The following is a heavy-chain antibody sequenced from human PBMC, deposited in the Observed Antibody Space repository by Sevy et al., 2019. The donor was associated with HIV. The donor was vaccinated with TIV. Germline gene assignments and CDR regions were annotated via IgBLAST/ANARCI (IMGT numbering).Heavy chain of an antibody. V-gene: IGHV4-39*01. D-gene: IGHD3-22*01. J-gene: IGHJ4*02. Sequence: SETLSLTCTVSGGSISSSSYYWGWIRQPPGKGLEWIGSIYYSCSTYYNPSLKSRVTISVDTSKNQFSLKRSSVTAADTAVYYCARHVLRRVYYYDSSGYYSHFDYWGQGTLVTVSS. CDR2: IYYSCST. CDR1: GGSISSSSYY. CDR3: ARHVLRRVYYYDSSGYYSHFDY.